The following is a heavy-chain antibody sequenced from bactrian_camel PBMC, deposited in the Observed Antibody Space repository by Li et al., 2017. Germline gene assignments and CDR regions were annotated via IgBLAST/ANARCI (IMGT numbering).Heavy chain of an antibody. CDR3: AAGWSYGVGTLLRRHYNY. Sequence: HVQLVESGGGLVQPGGSLRLSCAASGYTYNRNCMAWFRQAPGKEREGVASIRPGATTTAYASSVRGRFSISLDTAKNTVFLQMNSLKPEDTAIYYCAAGWSYGVGTLLRRHYNYWGQGTQVTVS. CDR1: GYTYNRNC. D-gene: IGHD5*01. J-gene: IGHJ4*01. CDR2: IRPGATTT. V-gene: IGHV3S1*01.